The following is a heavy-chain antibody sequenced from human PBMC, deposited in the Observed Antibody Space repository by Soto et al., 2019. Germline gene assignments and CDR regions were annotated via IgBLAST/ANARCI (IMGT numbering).Heavy chain of an antibody. Sequence: GGSLRLSCAASGFTFSSYGMHWVRQAPGKGLEWVAVISYDGSNKYYADSVKGRFTISRDNSKNTLYLQMNSLRAEDTAVYYCARGKWITSDWGPTRENYYEMDVWGQGTTVTVSS. CDR2: ISYDGSNK. CDR1: GFTFSSYG. J-gene: IGHJ6*02. D-gene: IGHD7-27*01. CDR3: ARGKWITSDWGPTRENYYEMDV. V-gene: IGHV3-30*03.